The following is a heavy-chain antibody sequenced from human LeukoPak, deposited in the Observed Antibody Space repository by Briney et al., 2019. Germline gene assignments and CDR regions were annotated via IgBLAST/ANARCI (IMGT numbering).Heavy chain of an antibody. CDR2: ISYDGSNK. CDR3: AKDRHYYDSSGYYYETFDY. J-gene: IGHJ4*02. V-gene: IGHV3-30*18. Sequence: GGSLRLSCAASGFTFSSYGMHWVRQAPGKGLEWVAVISYDGSNKYYADSVKGRFTISRDNSKNTLYLQMNSLRAEDTAVYYCAKDRHYYDSSGYYYETFDYWGQGTLVTVSS. D-gene: IGHD3-22*01. CDR1: GFTFSSYG.